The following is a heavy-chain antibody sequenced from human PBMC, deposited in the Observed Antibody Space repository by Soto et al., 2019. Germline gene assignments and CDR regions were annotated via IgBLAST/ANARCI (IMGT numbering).Heavy chain of an antibody. Sequence: QLQLQESGSGLVKPSQTLSLTCAVSGGSISSGGYSWSWIRQPPGKGLEWIGYIYHSGSTYYNPSLKSRVTISVDRSKNQFSLKLSSVTAADTAVYYCARDSVTSQNSNAFDIWGQGTMVTVSS. D-gene: IGHD4-4*01. V-gene: IGHV4-30-2*01. CDR3: ARDSVTSQNSNAFDI. J-gene: IGHJ3*02. CDR1: GGSISSGGYS. CDR2: IYHSGST.